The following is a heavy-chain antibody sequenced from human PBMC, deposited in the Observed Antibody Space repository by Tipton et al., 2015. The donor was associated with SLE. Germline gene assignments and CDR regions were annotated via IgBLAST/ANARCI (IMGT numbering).Heavy chain of an antibody. D-gene: IGHD6-13*01. J-gene: IGHJ4*02. V-gene: IGHV3-30-3*01. CDR1: GFTFSSYA. CDR3: AIGIAAAGIGVDY. Sequence: SLRLSCAASGFTFSSYAMHWVRQAPGKGLEWVAVISYDGSNKYYADSVKGRFTISRDNSKNTLYLQMNSLRAEDTAVYYCAIGIAAAGIGVDYWGQGTLVTVSS. CDR2: ISYDGSNK.